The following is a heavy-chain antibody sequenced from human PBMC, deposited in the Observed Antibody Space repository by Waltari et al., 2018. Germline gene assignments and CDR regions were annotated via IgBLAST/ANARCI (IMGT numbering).Heavy chain of an antibody. Sequence: QLQLQESGPGLVKPSETLSLTCTVSGGSISSSSYYWGWIRQPPGKGLEWIGSIYYSGSTYYNPSLKSRVTISVDTSKNQFSLKLSSVTAADTAVYYCAREGSKWEPGYDAFDIWGQGTMVTVSS. J-gene: IGHJ3*02. V-gene: IGHV4-39*07. CDR1: GGSISSSSYY. CDR3: AREGSKWEPGYDAFDI. D-gene: IGHD1-26*01. CDR2: IYYSGST.